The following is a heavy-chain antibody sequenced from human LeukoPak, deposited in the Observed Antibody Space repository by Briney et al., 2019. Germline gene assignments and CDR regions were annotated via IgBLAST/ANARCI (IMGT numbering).Heavy chain of an antibody. V-gene: IGHV4-39*07. D-gene: IGHD3-22*01. CDR2: IYYSGST. CDR3: ARGPVPSGYFFDY. Sequence: SGTLSLTCTVSGGSISSSSYYWGWIRQPPGKGLEWIGSIYYSGSTYYNPSLKSRVTISVDTSKNQFSLKLSSVTAADTAVYYCARGPVPSGYFFDYWGQGTLVTVSS. CDR1: GGSISSSSYY. J-gene: IGHJ4*02.